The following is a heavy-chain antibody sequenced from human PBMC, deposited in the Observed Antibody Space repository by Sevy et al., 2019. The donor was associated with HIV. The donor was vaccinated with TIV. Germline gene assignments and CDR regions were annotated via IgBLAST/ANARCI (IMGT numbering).Heavy chain of an antibody. D-gene: IGHD4-17*01. CDR1: GYTFTSYD. J-gene: IGHJ3*02. V-gene: IGHV1-8*01. Sequence: ASVKVSCKASGYTFTSYDINWVRQATGQGLEWMGWMNPNSGNTGYAQKFQGRVTMTRNTPISTAYMELGSLRSEDTAGYYCARTTVTIWGNAFDIWGQGTMVTVSS. CDR2: MNPNSGNT. CDR3: ARTTVTIWGNAFDI.